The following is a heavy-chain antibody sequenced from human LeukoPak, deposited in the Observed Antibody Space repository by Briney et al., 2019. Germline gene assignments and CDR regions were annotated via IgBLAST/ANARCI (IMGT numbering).Heavy chain of an antibody. V-gene: IGHV3-48*03. Sequence: GGSLRLSCAASGFTFSSYEMNWVRQAPGKGLEWVSYISSSGSTIYYADSVKGRLTISRDNAKNSLYLQMNSLRAEDTAVYYCARTRGDYGDYAGYWGQGTLVTVSS. J-gene: IGHJ4*02. CDR2: ISSSGSTI. D-gene: IGHD4-17*01. CDR1: GFTFSSYE. CDR3: ARTRGDYGDYAGY.